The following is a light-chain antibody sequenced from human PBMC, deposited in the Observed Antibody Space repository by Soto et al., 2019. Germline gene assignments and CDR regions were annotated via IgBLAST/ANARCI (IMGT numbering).Light chain of an antibody. Sequence: QMTQSPPSLSAAVGYRITITCRASHDIKKFLSWFQQKPGKAPKALIYETSILETGVPSRFSGSGSGTDFTFTISSLQPEDVATYYCQNFDSAPQPFCQVSKVDIK. CDR3: QNFDSAPQP. CDR2: ETS. CDR1: HDIKKF. V-gene: IGKV1-33*01. J-gene: IGKJ1*01.